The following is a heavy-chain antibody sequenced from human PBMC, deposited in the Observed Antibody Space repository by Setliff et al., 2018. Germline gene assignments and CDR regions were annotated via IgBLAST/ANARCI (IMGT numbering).Heavy chain of an antibody. CDR2: IIPLFGST. Sequence: SGKVSCKTSGGTFSTSAFSWVRQAPAQGLEWMGRIIPLFGSTNFAQKFQDRVTITADESTETVYLEVNSLRAEDTAVYYCAKDIVGYSSTWPKRDYFDSWGQGTLVTVSS. CDR3: AKDIVGYSSTWPKRDYFDS. V-gene: IGHV1-69*13. D-gene: IGHD6-13*01. J-gene: IGHJ4*02. CDR1: GGTFSTSA.